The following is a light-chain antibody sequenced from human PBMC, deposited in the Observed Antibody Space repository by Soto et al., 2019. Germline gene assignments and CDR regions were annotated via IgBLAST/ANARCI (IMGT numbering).Light chain of an antibody. CDR3: XQSYSTPPWT. J-gene: IGKJ1*01. CDR1: QSISSY. V-gene: IGKV1-39*01. CDR2: AAS. Sequence: DIQMTQSPSSLSASVGDRVTITCRASQSISSYLNWYQQKPGKAPKLLIYAASSLQSGVPSRFSGSGSGTDFTLTISSLQPEDFATYYXXQSYSTPPWTFGQGTKVEIK.